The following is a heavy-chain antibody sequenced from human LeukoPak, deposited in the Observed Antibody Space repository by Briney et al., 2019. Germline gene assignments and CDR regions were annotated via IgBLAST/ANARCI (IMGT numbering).Heavy chain of an antibody. Sequence: GGSLRLSCAASGLTFSNYWMSWVRQAPGKGLEWVANIKQDGSETYYVDSVKGRFTISRDNAKNSLYLQLNSLRAEDTAVYYCARDLWFGESLFDYWGQGTLVTVSS. CDR2: IKQDGSET. CDR3: ARDLWFGESLFDY. J-gene: IGHJ4*02. D-gene: IGHD3-10*01. CDR1: GLTFSNYW. V-gene: IGHV3-7*01.